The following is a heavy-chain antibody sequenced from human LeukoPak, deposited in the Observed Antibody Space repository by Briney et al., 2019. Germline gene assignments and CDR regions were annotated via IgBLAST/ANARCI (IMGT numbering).Heavy chain of an antibody. CDR2: IYPGDSDT. CDR3: ARRYYDGSGYYFDS. J-gene: IGHJ4*02. D-gene: IGHD3-22*01. CDR1: GYSFTTYW. V-gene: IGHV5-51*01. Sequence: GESLKISCKGSGYSFTTYWIAWVRQMPGKGLECMGIIYPGDSDTGYSPSFQGQVTISADKSISTAYLQWSSLKASDTAMYYCARRYYDGSGYYFDSWGQGTLVTVSS.